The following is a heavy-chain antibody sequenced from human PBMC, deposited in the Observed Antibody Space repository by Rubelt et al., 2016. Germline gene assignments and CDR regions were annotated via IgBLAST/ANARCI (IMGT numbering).Heavy chain of an antibody. CDR3: ASVGREGCGNSSYVAY. V-gene: IGHV3-74*01. CDR2: INSDGGAT. Sequence: VQLVESGGGLVQPGGSLRLSCAASGFSFSSFWMHWVRQAPGKGLVWVSRINSDGGATTYADSVKGRFSISRDNAKNTLYLQMHRLTVEDTAADYCASVGREGCGNSSYVAYWCERTLATASS. CDR1: GFSFSSFW. J-gene: IGHJ4*02. D-gene: IGHD1-14*01.